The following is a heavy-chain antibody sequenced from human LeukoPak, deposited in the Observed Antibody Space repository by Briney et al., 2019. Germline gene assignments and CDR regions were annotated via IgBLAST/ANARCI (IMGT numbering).Heavy chain of an antibody. CDR3: AGHGIGSDY. J-gene: IGHJ4*02. V-gene: IGHV3-30*02. CDR2: VRHDGSNE. CDR1: GFSFSSYD. Sequence: PGGSLRLSCAASGFSFSSYDMDWVRQAPGKGLEWVAIVRHDGSNEHYADSVKGRFTISRDNSKNTLYLQMNNLRAEDTAMYYCAGHGIGSDYWGQGTLVTVSS. D-gene: IGHD1-26*01.